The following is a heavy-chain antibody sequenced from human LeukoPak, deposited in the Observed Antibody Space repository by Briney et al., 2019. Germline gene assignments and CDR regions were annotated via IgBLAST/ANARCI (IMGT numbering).Heavy chain of an antibody. J-gene: IGHJ3*02. CDR3: ARGRPPYGDYLEDAFDI. CDR1: GGSFSGYY. CDR2: INHSGST. D-gene: IGHD4-17*01. V-gene: IGHV4-34*01. Sequence: PSETLSLTCAVYGGSFSGYYWSWIRQPPGKGLEWLGEINHSGSTNYNPSLKSRVTISVDTSKNQFSLKLSSVTAADTAVYYCARGRPPYGDYLEDAFDIWGQGTMVTVSS.